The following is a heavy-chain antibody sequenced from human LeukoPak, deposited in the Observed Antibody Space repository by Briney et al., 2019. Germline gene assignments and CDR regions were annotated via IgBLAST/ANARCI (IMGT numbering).Heavy chain of an antibody. CDR3: AKDLLYSSSYLDY. CDR1: GFTFGDYA. J-gene: IGHJ4*02. D-gene: IGHD2-2*01. CDR2: ISGDGNST. Sequence: AGGSLRLSCAASGFTFGDYAMHWARQAPGKGLEWVSLISGDGNSTYYVDSVKGRFTISRDNNKNSLYLQMNSLRTEDTALYFCAKDLLYSSSYLDYWGQGTLVTVSS. V-gene: IGHV3-43*02.